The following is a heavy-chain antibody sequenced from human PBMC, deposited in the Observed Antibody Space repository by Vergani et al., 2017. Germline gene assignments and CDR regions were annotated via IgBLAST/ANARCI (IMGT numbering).Heavy chain of an antibody. CDR2: IYYSGST. Sequence: QVQLQESGPGLVKPSETLSLTCTVSGGSLSSYYWSWIRQPPGKGLEWIGYIYYSGSTNYNPSLKSRVTISVDTSKNQFSLKLSSVTAADTAVYYCAKTLTTHYYGMDVWGQGTTVTVSS. D-gene: IGHD4-17*01. J-gene: IGHJ6*02. CDR3: AKTLTTHYYGMDV. CDR1: GGSLSSYY. V-gene: IGHV4-59*01.